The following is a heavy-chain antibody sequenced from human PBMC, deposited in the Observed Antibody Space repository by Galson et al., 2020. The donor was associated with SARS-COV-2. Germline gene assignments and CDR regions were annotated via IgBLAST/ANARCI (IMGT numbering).Heavy chain of an antibody. CDR1: GFTFSTYW. Sequence: GGSLRLSCGASGFTFSTYWMSWVRQAPGKGLEWVANINQDGNEKYYVDSVKGRFTISRDNAKNSLYLQMNNLRAEDTAVYFCAREFEVQILRYYYFYLDVCGKGTTGSIAS. V-gene: IGHV3-7*01. D-gene: IGHD1-26*01. J-gene: IGHJ6*03. CDR3: AREFEVQILRYYYFYLDV. CDR2: INQDGNEK.